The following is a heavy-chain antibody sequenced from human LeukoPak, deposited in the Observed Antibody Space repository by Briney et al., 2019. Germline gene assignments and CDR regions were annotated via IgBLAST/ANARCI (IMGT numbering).Heavy chain of an antibody. CDR1: GGSISSYY. CDR2: IYYSGST. V-gene: IGHV4-59*01. CDR3: ARGVQVGATPYFDY. J-gene: IGHJ4*02. D-gene: IGHD1-26*01. Sequence: SETLSLTCTVSGGSISSYYWSWTRQPPGKGLEWIGYIYYSGSTNYNPSLKSRVTISVDTSKNQFSLKLSSVTAAGTAVYYCARGVQVGATPYFDYWGQGTLVTVSS.